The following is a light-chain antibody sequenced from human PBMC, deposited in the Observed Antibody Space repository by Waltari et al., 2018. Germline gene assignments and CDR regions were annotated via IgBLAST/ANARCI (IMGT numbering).Light chain of an antibody. V-gene: IGLV1-44*01. CDR1: TSSIGSNP. J-gene: IGLJ2*01. Sequence: QSVLTQPPSASGTPGQRVTISCSGSTSSIGSNPVNWYQQFPGTAPRLLIHSTDPGPSGVPDRFSGSRSGTSASLAISGLQSEDEADYYCAAWDYSVSAVVFGGGTKLTVL. CDR3: AAWDYSVSAVV. CDR2: STD.